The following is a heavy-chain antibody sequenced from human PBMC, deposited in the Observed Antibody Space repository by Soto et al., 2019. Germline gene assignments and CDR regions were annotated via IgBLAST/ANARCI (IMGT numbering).Heavy chain of an antibody. CDR2: ISSSSSTI. CDR3: ARDRGGILDY. D-gene: IGHD3-16*01. Sequence: GGSLRLSCAASGFTFSSYSMNWVRQAPGKGLEWVSYISSSSSTIYYADSVKGRFTISRDNAKNSLYLQMNSLRAEDTAVYYCARDRGGILDYWGQGTLVTVSS. CDR1: GFTFSSYS. J-gene: IGHJ4*02. V-gene: IGHV3-48*04.